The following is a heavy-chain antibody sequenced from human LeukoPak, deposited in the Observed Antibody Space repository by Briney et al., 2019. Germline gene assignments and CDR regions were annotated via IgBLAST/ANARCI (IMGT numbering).Heavy chain of an antibody. CDR2: INPNSGGT. CDR1: GYTFTGYY. CDR3: ARDYYYDSSGYGYYYYGMDV. V-gene: IGHV1-2*04. Sequence: ASVKVSCKASGYTFTGYYMHWVRQAPGQGLEWMGWINPNSGGTNYAQKFPGWVTMTRDTSISTAYMELSRLRSDDTAVYYCARDYYYDSSGYGYYYYGMDVWGQGTTVTVSS. D-gene: IGHD3-22*01. J-gene: IGHJ6*02.